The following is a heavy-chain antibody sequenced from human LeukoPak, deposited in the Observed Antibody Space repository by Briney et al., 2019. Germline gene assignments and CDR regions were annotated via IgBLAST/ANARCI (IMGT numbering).Heavy chain of an antibody. CDR3: ARLAVAGRRHGD. CDR1: GGSFSGYY. CDR2: INHSGST. V-gene: IGHV4-34*01. D-gene: IGHD6-19*01. Sequence: SETLSLTCAVYGGSFSGYYWSWIRQPPGKGLEWIGEINHSGSTNYNPSLRSRVTISVDTSKNQFSLKLSSVTAADTAVYYCARLAVAGRRHGDWGQGTLVTVSS. J-gene: IGHJ4*02.